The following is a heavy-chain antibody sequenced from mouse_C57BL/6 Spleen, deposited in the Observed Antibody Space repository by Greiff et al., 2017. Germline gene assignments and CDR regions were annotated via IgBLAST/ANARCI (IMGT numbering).Heavy chain of an antibody. V-gene: IGHV1-55*01. CDR1: GYTFTSYW. CDR3: ARTGYYSNLSYVDG. D-gene: IGHD2-5*01. Sequence: QVQLQQSGAELVKPGASVKMSCKASGYTFTSYWITWVKQRPGQGLEWIGDIYPGSGSTNYNEKFKSKATLTVDTSSSTAYMPLSSLTSEDSAVYYCARTGYYSNLSYVDGWGQGTTLTVSS. J-gene: IGHJ2*01. CDR2: IYPGSGST.